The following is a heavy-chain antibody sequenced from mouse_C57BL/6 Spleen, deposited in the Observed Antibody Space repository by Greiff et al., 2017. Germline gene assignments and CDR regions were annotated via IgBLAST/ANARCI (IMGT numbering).Heavy chain of an antibody. J-gene: IGHJ3*01. D-gene: IGHD2-1*01. CDR2: IYPGSGST. Sequence: QVHVKQPGAELVKPGASVKMSCKASGYTFTSYWITWVKQRPGQGLEWIGDIYPGSGSTNYNEKFKSKATLTVDTSSSTAYMQLSSLTSEDSAVYSCASGYYGSYVGFAYWGQGTLVTVSA. CDR3: ASGYYGSYVGFAY. CDR1: GYTFTSYW. V-gene: IGHV1-55*01.